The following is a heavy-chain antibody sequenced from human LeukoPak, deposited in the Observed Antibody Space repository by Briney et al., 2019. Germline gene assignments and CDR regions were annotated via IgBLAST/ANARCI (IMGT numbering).Heavy chain of an antibody. V-gene: IGHV1-46*01. J-gene: IGHJ4*02. CDR2: INPSGGTT. Sequence: ASVKVSCKASGYTFTTYYMHWVRQAPGQGLEWMGIINPSGGTTNYAQEFQGRVTMTRDTSTTTVYMELSSLRSEDTAVYYCARGRPGSGWSFDYWGQGTLVTVSS. CDR3: ARGRPGSGWSFDY. CDR1: GYTFTTYY. D-gene: IGHD6-19*01.